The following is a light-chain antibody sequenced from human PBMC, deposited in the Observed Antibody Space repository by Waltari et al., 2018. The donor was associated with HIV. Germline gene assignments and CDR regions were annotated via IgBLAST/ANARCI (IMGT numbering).Light chain of an antibody. CDR3: QTWGTGIRV. CDR1: SGHSNYA. J-gene: IGLJ3*02. V-gene: IGLV4-69*02. CDR2: VNSDGSH. Sequence: QLVLTQSPSASASLGASVKLTCTLSSGHSNYAIAWPQQQPEKGPRYLMKVNSDGSHSKGDGIPDRFSGSSSGAERHLIISSLQSEDEADYYCQTWGTGIRVFGGGTKLTVL.